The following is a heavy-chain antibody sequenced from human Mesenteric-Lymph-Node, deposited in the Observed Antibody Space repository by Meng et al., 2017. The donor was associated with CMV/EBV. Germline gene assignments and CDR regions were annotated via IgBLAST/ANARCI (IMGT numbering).Heavy chain of an antibody. D-gene: IGHD1-7*01. CDR2: ISYDGSNE. V-gene: IGHV3-30*09. J-gene: IGHJ6*02. CDR3: SRGGLGNWNYGRRYGLDV. CDR1: GFTFDSYT. Sequence: GGSLRLSCAASGFTFDSYTMHWVRQAPGKGLEWVAVISYDGSNEYYADSVKGRSAISRDNSRNTVYLHMNSLRPEDTAVYYCSRGGLGNWNYGRRYGLDVWGQGTTVTVSS.